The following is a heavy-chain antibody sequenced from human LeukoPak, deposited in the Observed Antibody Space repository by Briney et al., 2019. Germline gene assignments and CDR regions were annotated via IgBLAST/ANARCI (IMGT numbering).Heavy chain of an antibody. J-gene: IGHJ4*02. D-gene: IGHD3-9*01. Sequence: GSLRLSCAASGFTFSSYAMSWVRQPPGKGLEWIGSIYYSGSTYYNPSLKSRATISVDTSKNQFSLKLSSVTAADTAVYYCARRYYDILTGYYNVIDYWGQGTLVTVSS. V-gene: IGHV4-39*01. CDR1: GFTFSSYA. CDR3: ARRYYDILTGYYNVIDY. CDR2: IYYSGST.